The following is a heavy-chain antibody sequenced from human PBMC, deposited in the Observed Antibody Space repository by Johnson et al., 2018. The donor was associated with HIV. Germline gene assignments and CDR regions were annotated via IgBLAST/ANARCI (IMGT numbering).Heavy chain of an antibody. CDR1: GFTFDDYG. V-gene: IGHV3-30*03. CDR2: ISYDGSNK. D-gene: IGHD3-16*01. J-gene: IGHJ3*02. Sequence: QVQLVESGGGVVLPGGSLRLSCAASGFTFDDYGMSWVRQVPGKGLEWVAVISYDGSNKYYADSVKGRFTISRDNSKNTVFLHMDSLRAEDTAVYYSARADQRKYGGGPFDIWGQGTVVTVST. CDR3: ARADQRKYGGGPFDI.